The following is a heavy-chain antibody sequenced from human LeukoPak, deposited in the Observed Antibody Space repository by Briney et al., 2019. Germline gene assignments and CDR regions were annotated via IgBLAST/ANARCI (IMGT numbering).Heavy chain of an antibody. J-gene: IGHJ6*03. D-gene: IGHD5-12*01. CDR3: ARLYSGYEDRNYYYYYMDV. CDR2: ISAYNGNT. CDR1: GYTFTSYS. Sequence: ASVKVSCKASGYTFTSYSISWVRQAPGQGLEWMGWISAYNGNTNYAQKLQGRVTMTTDTSTSTAYMELRSLRSDDTAVYYCARLYSGYEDRNYYYYYMDVWGKGTTVTVSS. V-gene: IGHV1-18*01.